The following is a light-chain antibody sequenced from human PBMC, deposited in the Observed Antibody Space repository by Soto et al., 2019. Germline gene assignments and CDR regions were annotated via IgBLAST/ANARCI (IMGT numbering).Light chain of an antibody. CDR3: GSYTSSDTMI. CDR1: SSDIGAYNF. Sequence: QSALTQPASVSGSPGQSITISCTGTSSDIGAYNFVSWYQQHPGKAPKLMLYDVNIRPSGVSNRFSGSKSGNTASLTISGLQAEDEADYYCGSYTSSDTMIFGGGTKLTVL. CDR2: DVN. V-gene: IGLV2-14*03. J-gene: IGLJ2*01.